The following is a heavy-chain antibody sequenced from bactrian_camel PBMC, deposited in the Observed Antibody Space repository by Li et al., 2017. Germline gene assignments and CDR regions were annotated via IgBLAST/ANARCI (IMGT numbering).Heavy chain of an antibody. J-gene: IGHJ4*01. CDR2: IRAGGVST. CDR1: EFTISEYD. D-gene: IGHD1*01. V-gene: IGHV3S40*01. CDR3: AKDVGGAPYD. Sequence: DVQLVESGGGLVQPGGSLRLSCATSEFTISEYDMSWVRQAPGKGLEWVSRIRAGGVSTYYTDSVKGRFTISRDNFKNTVYLSLNNLKTEDTGMYYCAKDVGGAPYDWGQGTQVTVS.